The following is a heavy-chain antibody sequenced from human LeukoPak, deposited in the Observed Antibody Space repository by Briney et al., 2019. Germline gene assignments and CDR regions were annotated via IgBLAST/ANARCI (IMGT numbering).Heavy chain of an antibody. CDR2: ISYSGTT. CDR3: ARNHGGWFDS. J-gene: IGHJ5*01. Sequence: SETLSLTCTVSGGSISSYYWTWIRQSPGKGLEWIGYISYSGTTKYSPSLKSRLTISLDTSKNQFSLKLNSVTAADTAVYYCARNHGGWFDSWGQGTLVTVSS. CDR1: GGSISSYY. V-gene: IGHV4-59*01. D-gene: IGHD4-23*01.